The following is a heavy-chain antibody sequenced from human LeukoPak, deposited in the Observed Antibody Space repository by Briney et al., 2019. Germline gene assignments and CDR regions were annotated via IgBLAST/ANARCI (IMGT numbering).Heavy chain of an antibody. CDR3: AKDDYGGNSVYDY. Sequence: PGGSLRLSCAASGFTVSSYAMSWVRQAPGKGLGWVSAISGSGGSTYYADSVKGRFTISRDNSKNTLYLQMNSLRAEDTAVYYCAKDDYGGNSVYDYWGQGTLVTVSS. J-gene: IGHJ4*02. CDR1: GFTVSSYA. D-gene: IGHD4-23*01. CDR2: ISGSGGST. V-gene: IGHV3-23*01.